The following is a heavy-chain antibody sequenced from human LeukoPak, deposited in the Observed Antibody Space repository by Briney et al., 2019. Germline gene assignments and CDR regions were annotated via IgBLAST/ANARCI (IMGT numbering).Heavy chain of an antibody. CDR3: ARAHPEYYDSSGYNPLDF. V-gene: IGHV1-18*01. CDR2: INAYTGNT. D-gene: IGHD3-22*01. J-gene: IGHJ4*02. Sequence: GASVKVSCKTSGYRLSYYGISWVPQAPGQGLEWMGWINAYTGNTNYAQKLQGRVTMTTDTSTSTAYMEPRSLRSDDTAVYYCARAHPEYYDSSGYNPLDFWGQGTLVTVSS. CDR1: GYRLSYYG.